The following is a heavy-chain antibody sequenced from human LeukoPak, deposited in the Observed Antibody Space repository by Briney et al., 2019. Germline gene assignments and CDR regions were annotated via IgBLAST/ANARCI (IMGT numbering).Heavy chain of an antibody. Sequence: SETLSLTCSVSGGSISSSSYYWGWIRQPPGKGLEWIGTIYYSGSTYYNPSLKSRVTISVDTSKNQFSLKLSSVTAADTAVYYCARLRSTVTILCYFDYWGQGTLVTVSS. J-gene: IGHJ4*02. V-gene: IGHV4-39*01. CDR3: ARLRSTVTILCYFDY. CDR2: IYYSGST. D-gene: IGHD4-17*01. CDR1: GGSISSSSYY.